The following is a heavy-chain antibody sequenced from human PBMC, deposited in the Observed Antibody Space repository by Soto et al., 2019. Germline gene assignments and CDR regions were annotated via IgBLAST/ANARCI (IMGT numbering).Heavy chain of an antibody. CDR2: IYDSGST. V-gene: IGHV4-31*01. CDR3: XXXXXXXXXXXMDV. J-gene: IGHJ6*02. Sequence: QVQLQESGPGLVKPSQTLSLTCTVSGGSISSGGYYWSWIRQHPGKGLEWIGYIYDSGSTYYNPXXXXXXXXXXXXXXXXXXXXXXXXXXXXXXXXXXXXXXXXXXXXXMDVWGQGTTVTVSS. CDR1: GGSISSGGYY.